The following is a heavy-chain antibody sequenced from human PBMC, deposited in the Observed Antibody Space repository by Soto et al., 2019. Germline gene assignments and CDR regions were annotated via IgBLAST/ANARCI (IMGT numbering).Heavy chain of an antibody. CDR3: ARGGSEKQLVTTYVKYYYCYFGMDV. CDR1: GFTFSDYY. CDR2: ISNTDRTR. J-gene: IGHJ6*02. D-gene: IGHD6-13*01. Sequence: QVQLVESGGGLVKPGGSLRLSCAASGFTFSDYYMSWIRQAPGKGLEWVSSISNTDRTRHYADSVKGRFTISRDNAKKSRYLQMHGVRAEVAAVYYCARGGSEKQLVTTYVKYYYCYFGMDVWGQGTTVTVSS. V-gene: IGHV3-11*01.